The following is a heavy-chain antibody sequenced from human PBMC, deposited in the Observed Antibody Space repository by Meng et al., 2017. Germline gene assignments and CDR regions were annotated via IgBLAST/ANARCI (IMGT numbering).Heavy chain of an antibody. CDR2: IYYSGST. Sequence: VQLQEAGQGLVRPSETLSLTCTVSGGSVSSGSYYWSWIRQPPGKGLEWIGYIYYSGSTNYNPSLKSRVTISVDTSKNQFSLKLSSVTAADTAVYYCARDCSGGSCYSIGVWGQGTLVTVSS. D-gene: IGHD2-15*01. CDR3: ARDCSGGSCYSIGV. CDR1: GGSVSSGSYY. J-gene: IGHJ4*02. V-gene: IGHV4-61*01.